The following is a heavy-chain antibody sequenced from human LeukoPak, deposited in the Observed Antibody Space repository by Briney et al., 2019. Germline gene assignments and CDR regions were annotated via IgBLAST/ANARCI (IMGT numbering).Heavy chain of an antibody. D-gene: IGHD3-22*01. CDR2: ISSSSSYI. Sequence: GGSLRLSCAASGFTFSSYSMNWVRQAPGKGLEWVSSISSSSSYIYYADSVKGRFTISRDNAKNSLYLQMNSLRAEDTAVYYCARVLDDSSGYSYFDYWGQGTLVTVSS. CDR1: GFTFSSYS. J-gene: IGHJ4*02. V-gene: IGHV3-21*01. CDR3: ARVLDDSSGYSYFDY.